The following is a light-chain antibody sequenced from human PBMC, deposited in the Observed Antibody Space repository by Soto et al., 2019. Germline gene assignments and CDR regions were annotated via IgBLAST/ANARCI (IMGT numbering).Light chain of an antibody. CDR2: LNSDGSH. CDR1: SGHSSYA. J-gene: IGLJ3*02. V-gene: IGLV4-69*01. CDR3: QTWGILNWV. Sequence: QSVLTQSPSASASLGASVKLTCTLSSGHSSYAIAWHQQQPEKGPRYLMKLNSDGSHSKGDGIPDRFSGSSSGAERYLTISSLQSEDEADYYCQTWGILNWVFGGGTKLTVL.